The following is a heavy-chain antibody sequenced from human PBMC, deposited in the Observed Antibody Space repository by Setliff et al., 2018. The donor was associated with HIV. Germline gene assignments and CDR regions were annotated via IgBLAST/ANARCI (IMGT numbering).Heavy chain of an antibody. CDR1: GFTFSSYE. D-gene: IGHD3-10*01. J-gene: IGHJ4*02. V-gene: IGHV3-48*03. CDR3: ARGPQITMIRGVIPRVY. Sequence: GGSLRLSCAASGFTFSSYEMNWVRQAPGKGLEWVSYISSSGSTIYYADSVKGRFTISRDNAKNSLYLQMNSLRAEDTAVYYCARGPQITMIRGVIPRVYWGQGTLVTVSS. CDR2: ISSSGSTI.